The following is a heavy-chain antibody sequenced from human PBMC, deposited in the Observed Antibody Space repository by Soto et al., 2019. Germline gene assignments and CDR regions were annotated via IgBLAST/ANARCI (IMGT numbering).Heavy chain of an antibody. CDR3: ARWDYDVYYYYGMDV. D-gene: IGHD3-16*01. J-gene: IGHJ6*02. V-gene: IGHV3-21*01. CDR2: ISSSSDYI. Sequence: EVQLVESGGGLVKPGGSLRLSCAASGFTFSNYRMNWVRQAPGKGLEWVSSISSSSDYIAYADSVKGRFTVSRDNAQKSLYLQMNSLRAEDTAIYYCARWDYDVYYYYGMDVWGQGTTVSVSS. CDR1: GFTFSNYR.